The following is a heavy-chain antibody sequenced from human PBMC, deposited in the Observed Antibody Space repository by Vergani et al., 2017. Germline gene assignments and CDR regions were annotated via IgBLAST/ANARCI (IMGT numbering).Heavy chain of an antibody. J-gene: IGHJ6*03. Sequence: EVQLVESGGGLVQPGGSLRLSCAACGFPFSSYSMNWVRQTPGKGLEWVASISRSSDYISYADSVKGRFTISRDNAEISLYLQLNSLRDEDTAVYYCARGDQSYDDFRSGLPTYFMDVWGKGTTVTVSS. CDR3: ARGDQSYDDFRSGLPTYFMDV. V-gene: IGHV3-21*01. CDR1: GFPFSSYS. D-gene: IGHD3-3*01. CDR2: ISRSSDYI.